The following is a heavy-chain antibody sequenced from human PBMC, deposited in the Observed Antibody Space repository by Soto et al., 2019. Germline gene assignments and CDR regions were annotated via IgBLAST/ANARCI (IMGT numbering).Heavy chain of an antibody. V-gene: IGHV5-10-1*01. D-gene: IGHD3-9*01. CDR3: ARQAYYDILTGYYSFDY. CDR1: GYSFTSYW. J-gene: IGHJ4*02. CDR2: IDPSDSYT. Sequence: GESLKISCKGSGYSFTSYWISWVRQMPGKGLEWMGRIDPSDSYTNYSPSFQGHVTISADKSISTAYLQWSSLKASDTAMYYCARQAYYDILTGYYSFDYWGQGALVTVS.